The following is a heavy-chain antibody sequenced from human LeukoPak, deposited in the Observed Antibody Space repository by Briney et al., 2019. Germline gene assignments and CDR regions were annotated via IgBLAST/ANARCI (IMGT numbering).Heavy chain of an antibody. J-gene: IGHJ5*02. V-gene: IGHV1-2*02. CDR2: INPNSGGT. Sequence: ASVKVSCKASGYTFTGYYMHWVRQAPGQGLEWMGWINPNSGGTNFAQKFQGRVTMTRDTSISTAYMELSRLRADDTAVYYCAREYYGRALDPWGQGTLVTVSS. D-gene: IGHD2-21*01. CDR1: GYTFTGYY. CDR3: AREYYGRALDP.